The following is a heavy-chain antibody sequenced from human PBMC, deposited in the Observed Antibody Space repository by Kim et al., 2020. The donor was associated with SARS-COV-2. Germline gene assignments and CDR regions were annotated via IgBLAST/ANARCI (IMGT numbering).Heavy chain of an antibody. CDR1: GFTFSSYA. D-gene: IGHD4-17*01. Sequence: GGSLRLSCSASGFTFSSYAMHWVRQAPGKGLEYVSAISSNGGSTYYADSVKGRFTISRDNSKNTLYLQMSSLRAEDTAVYYCVKNGFRYGGKLYYFDYWGQGTLVTVSS. V-gene: IGHV3-64D*09. J-gene: IGHJ4*02. CDR3: VKNGFRYGGKLYYFDY. CDR2: ISSNGGST.